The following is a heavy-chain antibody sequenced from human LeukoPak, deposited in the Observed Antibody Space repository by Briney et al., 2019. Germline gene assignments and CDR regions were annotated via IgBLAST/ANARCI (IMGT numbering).Heavy chain of an antibody. CDR2: IYPSDSDT. D-gene: IGHD2-15*01. CDR3: ARNSGGSWGDLDY. V-gene: IGHV5-51*01. J-gene: IGHJ4*02. CDR1: GYSFTTYW. Sequence: GESLKISCKASGYSFTTYWIAWVRQMPGKGLEWMGIIYPSDSDTTYTPSFQGQVTISADKSISTAYLQWSSLKALDTAMYYCARNSGGSWGDLDYWGQGTLVTVSS.